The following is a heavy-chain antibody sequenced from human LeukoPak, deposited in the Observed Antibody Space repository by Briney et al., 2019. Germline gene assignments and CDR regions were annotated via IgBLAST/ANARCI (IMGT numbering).Heavy chain of an antibody. D-gene: IGHD6-19*01. CDR3: ARRVAGYEDY. J-gene: IGHJ4*02. V-gene: IGHV4-61*08. CDR1: GGSISSGGYY. CDR2: IYYSGST. Sequence: SETLSLTCTVSGGSISSGGYYWSWIRQHPGKGLEWIGYIYYSGSTNYNPSLKSRVTISVDTSKNQFSLKLSSVTAADTAVYYCARRVAGYEDYWGQGTLVTVSS.